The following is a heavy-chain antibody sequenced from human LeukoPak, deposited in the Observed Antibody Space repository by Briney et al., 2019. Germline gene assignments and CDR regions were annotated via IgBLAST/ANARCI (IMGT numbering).Heavy chain of an antibody. CDR2: IDWDDDK. Sequence: SGPALVKPTQTLTLTCTFSGFSLSTSGMCVSWIRQPPGKALEWLARIDWDDDKCYSTSLKTRLTISKDTSKNQVVLTMTNMDPVDTATYYCARIAYGSGSYYFDYWGQGTLVTVSS. J-gene: IGHJ4*02. CDR3: ARIAYGSGSYYFDY. CDR1: GFSLSTSGMC. V-gene: IGHV2-70*11. D-gene: IGHD3-10*01.